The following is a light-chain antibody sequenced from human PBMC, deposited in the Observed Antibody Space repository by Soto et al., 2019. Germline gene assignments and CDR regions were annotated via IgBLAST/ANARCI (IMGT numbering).Light chain of an antibody. CDR3: QQFLNLPYT. V-gene: IGKV1-33*01. Sequence: DIQMTQSPSSLSASVGDRVIITCQASQDISNYLNWYQQKPGKAPELLIYDASNLETGVPSRFSGSGSGTDFTFTISSLQPDDFSTYYCQQFLNLPYTFGQGTKLDIK. CDR2: DAS. J-gene: IGKJ2*01. CDR1: QDISNY.